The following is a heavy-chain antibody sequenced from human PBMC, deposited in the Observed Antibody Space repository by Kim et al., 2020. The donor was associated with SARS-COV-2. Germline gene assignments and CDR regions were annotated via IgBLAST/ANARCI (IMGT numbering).Heavy chain of an antibody. J-gene: IGHJ4*02. CDR3: AALDRAHVPGGI. Sequence: YYVHSVKGRFTMSRDNAKNSLYLQMSSLGAEDTAIYYCAALDRAHVPGGIWGQGTLVSVSS. V-gene: IGHV3-7*01. D-gene: IGHD3-10*01.